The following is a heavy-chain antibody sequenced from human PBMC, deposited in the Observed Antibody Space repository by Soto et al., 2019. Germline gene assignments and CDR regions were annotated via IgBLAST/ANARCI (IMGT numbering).Heavy chain of an antibody. D-gene: IGHD4-17*01. V-gene: IGHV1-18*03. CDR1: GGTFSSYT. Sequence: ASVKVSCKASGGTFSSYTITWVRQAPGQGLEWVGWISVYNGDTNYAQKLQGRVTMTTDTSTSTAYLELTSLRSDDMAIYYCARESFDYASSFDYWGRGTLVTVS. J-gene: IGHJ4*02. CDR3: ARESFDYASSFDY. CDR2: ISVYNGDT.